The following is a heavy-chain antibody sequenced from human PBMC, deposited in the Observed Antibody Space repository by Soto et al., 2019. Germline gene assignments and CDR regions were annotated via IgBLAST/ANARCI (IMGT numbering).Heavy chain of an antibody. D-gene: IGHD3-3*01. CDR2: IKKDGSEK. CDR3: ASGRFWSGSLRSGLDV. Sequence: PGGSLRLSCVASGFTFSRNWMSWVRQAPGKGLERVANIKKDGSEKFYVDSVKGRFTISRDNAKNSLYLHMNSLGAEDTAVYYCASGRFWSGSLRSGLDVWGQGTTVTVSS. J-gene: IGHJ6*02. V-gene: IGHV3-7*02. CDR1: GFTFSRNW.